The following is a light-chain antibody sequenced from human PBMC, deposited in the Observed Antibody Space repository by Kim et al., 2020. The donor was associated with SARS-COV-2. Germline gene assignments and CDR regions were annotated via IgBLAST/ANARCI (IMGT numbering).Light chain of an antibody. J-gene: IGKJ2*01. CDR1: QTVRRN. Sequence: VAPGERAPLSCRASQTVRRNLAWYQQNPGQAPRLLIYGASTRATGIPARFSGSGSGTEFTLTISSLQSEDSAIYYCQQYDDWRPYTFGQGTKLEI. V-gene: IGKV3-15*01. CDR3: QQYDDWRPYT. CDR2: GAS.